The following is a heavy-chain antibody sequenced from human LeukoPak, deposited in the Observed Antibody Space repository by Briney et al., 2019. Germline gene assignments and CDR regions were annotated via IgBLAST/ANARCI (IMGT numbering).Heavy chain of an antibody. J-gene: IGHJ4*02. V-gene: IGHV3-20*04. Sequence: GGSLRLSCAASGFTFNDYGMSWVRQAPRKGLEWVSGINWNGGSTGYADSVKGRFTISRDNAKNSLYLQMNSLRAEDTAVYYCARVVAGSSWGHYFDYWGQGTLVTVSS. D-gene: IGHD6-13*01. CDR1: GFTFNDYG. CDR2: INWNGGST. CDR3: ARVVAGSSWGHYFDY.